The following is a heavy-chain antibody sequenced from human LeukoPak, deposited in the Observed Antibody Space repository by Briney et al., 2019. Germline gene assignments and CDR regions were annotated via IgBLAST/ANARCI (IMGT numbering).Heavy chain of an antibody. CDR2: INHSGST. D-gene: IGHD6-13*01. Sequence: SETLSLTCAVSGGSISTSNYYWGWIRQPPGKGLEWIGEINHSGSTNYNPSLKSRVTISVDTSKNQFSLKLSSVTAADTAVYYCARWIAAAGTPRRYYYYYMDVWGKGTTVTVSS. CDR3: ARWIAAAGTPRRYYYYYMDV. CDR1: GGSISTSNYY. J-gene: IGHJ6*03. V-gene: IGHV4-39*07.